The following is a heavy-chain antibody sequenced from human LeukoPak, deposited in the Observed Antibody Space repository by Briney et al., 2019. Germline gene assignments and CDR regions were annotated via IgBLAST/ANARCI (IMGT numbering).Heavy chain of an antibody. CDR2: ISGYQGST. CDR3: ARSDRVTVAAGAFNY. J-gene: IGHJ4*02. V-gene: IGHV1-18*01. CDR1: GYTFTNYG. D-gene: IGHD4-11*01. Sequence: ASVKVSCKASGYTFTNYGITWVRQAPGQELEWMGWISGYQGSTKYAHNFQGRVTMTIDTSTSTAYMDLRSLRSDDTAIYFCARSDRVTVAAGAFNYWGQGTLVAVSS.